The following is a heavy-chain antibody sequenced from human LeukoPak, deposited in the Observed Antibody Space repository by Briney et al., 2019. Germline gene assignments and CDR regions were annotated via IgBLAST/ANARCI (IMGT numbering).Heavy chain of an antibody. V-gene: IGHV3-74*01. J-gene: IGHJ4*02. CDR3: VPTDSSGLD. CDR2: TNTGGSST. CDR1: GFTLSQYW. D-gene: IGHD3-22*01. Sequence: GRSLRRSCEAGGFTLSQYWMHWVRQDPGKGVLCVSRTNTGGSSTNYVDSVKGRFTISRDNAKNTMYLQMNSLRADYTAVYYCVPTDSSGLDWGEGTLVTVSS.